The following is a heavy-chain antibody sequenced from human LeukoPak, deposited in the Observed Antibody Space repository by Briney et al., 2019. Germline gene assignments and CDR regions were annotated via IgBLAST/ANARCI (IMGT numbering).Heavy chain of an antibody. V-gene: IGHV3-23*01. D-gene: IGHD2-2*02. CDR1: GFTFSNYG. Sequence: GGDLRLSCAASGFTFSNYGMRGDRQAPRKCLECVSLISDSGSNTYYEDNVKGRFTISRDNSKNALYLQMNSLRVEDTAVYYCAKGRGDCSSTSCYRAAFDIWGQGTMVTVSS. J-gene: IGHJ3*02. CDR2: ISDSGSNT. CDR3: AKGRGDCSSTSCYRAAFDI.